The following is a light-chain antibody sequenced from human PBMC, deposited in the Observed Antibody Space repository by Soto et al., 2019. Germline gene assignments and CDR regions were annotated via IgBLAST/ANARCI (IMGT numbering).Light chain of an antibody. Sequence: EIVLTQSPATLSLSPGERATLSCRASQSVTTYLAWYQHKPGQAPRLLIYDASNRATGIPARFNGSGSGTDFTLTISSLETEDLAVYYCQQRSNWPPTLTFGGGTKVDIK. V-gene: IGKV3-11*01. CDR2: DAS. J-gene: IGKJ4*01. CDR1: QSVTTY. CDR3: QQRSNWPPTLT.